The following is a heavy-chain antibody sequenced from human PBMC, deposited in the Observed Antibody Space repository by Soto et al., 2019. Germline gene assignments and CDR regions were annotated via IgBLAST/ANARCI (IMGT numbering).Heavy chain of an antibody. CDR3: ARVREGYFDS. Sequence: QMQLQESGPGLVSPSQTLSLTCTVSGGSISSDGDYYRWSWIRQHPGKGLEWIGYIYDSGSPYYPPTHESRVTVTVDTSKLHSSLKLSSLPAADAVVYYCARVREGYFDSWGQGILVTVSS. J-gene: IGHJ4*02. CDR2: IYDSGSP. V-gene: IGHV4-31*03. CDR1: GGSISSDGDYYR.